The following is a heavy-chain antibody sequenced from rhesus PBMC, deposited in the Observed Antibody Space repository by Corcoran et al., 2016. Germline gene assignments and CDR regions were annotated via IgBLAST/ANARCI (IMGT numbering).Heavy chain of an antibody. Sequence: QLQLQESGPGLVQHSETLSVPCAFSGGSISSSYLRWIRQAAGTGVEWIGYIYCSGSRTNYNPSLKSRVTLSVDTSKNQLSLKLSSVTTADTAVYYCARDGGMNTVRFDYWGQGVLFTVSS. CDR1: GGSISSSY. J-gene: IGHJ4*01. V-gene: IGHV4-169*02. CDR3: ARDGGMNTVRFDY. D-gene: IGHD4-23*01. CDR2: IYCSGSRT.